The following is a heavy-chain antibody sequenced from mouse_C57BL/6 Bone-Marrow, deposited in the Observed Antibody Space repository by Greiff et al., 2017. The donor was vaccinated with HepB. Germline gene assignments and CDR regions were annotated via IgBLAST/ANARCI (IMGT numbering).Heavy chain of an antibody. Sequence: QVQLKQPGAELVMPGASVKLSCKASGYTFTSYWMHWVKQRPGQGLEWIGEIDPSDSYTNYNQKFKGKSTLTVDKSSSTAYMQRSSLTSVDSAVYYCAREGESTIITTYYSDSWGQETTLTVSP. D-gene: IGHD2-4*01. J-gene: IGHJ2*01. CDR3: AREGESTIITTYYSDS. V-gene: IGHV1-69*01. CDR1: GYTFTSYW. CDR2: IDPSDSYT.